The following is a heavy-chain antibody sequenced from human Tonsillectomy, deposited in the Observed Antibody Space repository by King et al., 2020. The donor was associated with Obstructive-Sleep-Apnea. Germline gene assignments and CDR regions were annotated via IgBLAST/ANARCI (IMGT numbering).Heavy chain of an antibody. CDR3: ASVPGGSKQLLHQNNYYYFYVMDV. J-gene: IGHJ6*02. D-gene: IGHD5-18*01. CDR1: GGSISSYY. CDR2: IYYSGST. Sequence: QLQESGPGLVKPSETLSLTCTVSGGSISSYYWSWIRQPPGKGLEWIGYIYYSGSTNYNPSLKSRVTISVDTSKNQFYLKLSSVTAADTAVYYCASVPGGSKQLLHQNNYYYFYVMDVGGQGTTVTVSS. V-gene: IGHV4-59*08.